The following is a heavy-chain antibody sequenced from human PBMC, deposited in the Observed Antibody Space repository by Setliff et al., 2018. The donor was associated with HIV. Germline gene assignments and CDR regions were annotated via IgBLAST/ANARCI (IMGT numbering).Heavy chain of an antibody. Sequence: ASVKVSCKASGYTFSSYSITWVRQAPGQGLEWMGWMNPGSRNTGYAQRLEGSVTMTWDTSISTAYMELNNVKFEDTAVYYCARARTDHYDRGRRSHYYIDVWARGATVTVSS. V-gene: IGHV1-8*01. CDR2: MNPGSRNT. J-gene: IGHJ6*03. CDR1: GYTFSSYS. D-gene: IGHD3-22*01. CDR3: ARARTDHYDRGRRSHYYIDV.